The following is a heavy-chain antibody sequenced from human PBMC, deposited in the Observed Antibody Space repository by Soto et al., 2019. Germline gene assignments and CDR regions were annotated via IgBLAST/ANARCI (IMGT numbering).Heavy chain of an antibody. CDR1: GAPISTEGYT. J-gene: IGHJ6*02. Sequence: QLQLQESGSGLVKPSQTLSLTCAVSGAPISTEGYTWSWIRQPPGKGLEWIGYIYPSGASNYNPSLRSRVTISLDASRNRFSLSVGSVTAADTAVYYCARATFGAVLHLEVWGQGTTVTVTS. V-gene: IGHV4-30-2*01. D-gene: IGHD3-3*01. CDR3: ARATFGAVLHLEV. CDR2: IYPSGAS.